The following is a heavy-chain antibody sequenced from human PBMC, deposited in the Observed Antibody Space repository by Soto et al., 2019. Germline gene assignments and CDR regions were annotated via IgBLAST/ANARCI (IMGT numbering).Heavy chain of an antibody. J-gene: IGHJ4*02. V-gene: IGHV3-21*01. CDR2: VSKSDYT. CDR3: AREDSIIIPAVSDF. Sequence: GGSLRLSCAVSGFNFNNYGINWVRQAPGKGLEWVSSVSKSDYTYYSDSVKGRSTNSRDNAKNSVSLQMNTLRAEDTAVYYCAREDSIIIPAVSDFWGQGTLVTVSS. CDR1: GFNFNNYG. D-gene: IGHD2-2*01.